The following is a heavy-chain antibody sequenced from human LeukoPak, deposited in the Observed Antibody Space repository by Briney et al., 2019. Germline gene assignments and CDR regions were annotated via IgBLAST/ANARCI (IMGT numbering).Heavy chain of an antibody. CDR3: AREFRGNYDFWSGYYTGILDY. Sequence: PGGSLRLSCAASGFTFSSYWMSWVRQAPGKGLEWVAKIKQDGGEKYYVDSVKGRFTISRDNAKNSLYLQMNSLRAEDTAVYYCAREFRGNYDFWSGYYTGILDYWGQGTLVTVSS. D-gene: IGHD3-3*01. CDR1: GFTFSSYW. J-gene: IGHJ4*02. V-gene: IGHV3-7*01. CDR2: IKQDGGEK.